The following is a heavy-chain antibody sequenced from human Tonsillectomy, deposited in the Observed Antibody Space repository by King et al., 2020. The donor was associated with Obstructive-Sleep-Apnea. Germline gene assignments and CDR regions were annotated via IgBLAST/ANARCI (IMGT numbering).Heavy chain of an antibody. CDR2: IRYDGSRR. D-gene: IGHD3-16*01. V-gene: IGHV3-30*02. CDR3: AGADDTDDLRQSYLMDV. Sequence: VQLVESGGGVVQSGRSLRLSCTASGCTFRNDDMHWVRQAPGKGLEWVAYIRYDGSRRKCGESVKGRCTISRDNSKNTLSLQMNSLTYEDTAIYYCAGADDTDDLRQSYLMDVWGQGTTVTVSS. J-gene: IGHJ6*02. CDR1: GCTFRNDD.